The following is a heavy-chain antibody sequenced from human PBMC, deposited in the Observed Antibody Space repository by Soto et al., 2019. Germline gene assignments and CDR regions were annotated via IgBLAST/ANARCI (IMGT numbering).Heavy chain of an antibody. CDR3: ARAYSPGLFDP. Sequence: QVQLVQSGAEVKKTGASVKVSCKASGYTFTSYGISWVRQAPGQGLEWMGWISANNGNTKYAQNFQGRVTMTTDTSTSTAYMELRSLRSDDTAVYYCARAYSPGLFDPWGQGTLVTVSS. J-gene: IGHJ5*02. CDR2: ISANNGNT. V-gene: IGHV1-18*01. D-gene: IGHD2-15*01. CDR1: GYTFTSYG.